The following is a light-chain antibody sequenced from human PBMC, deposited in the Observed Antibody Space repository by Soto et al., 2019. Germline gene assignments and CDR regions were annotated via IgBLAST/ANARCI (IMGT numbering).Light chain of an antibody. CDR1: SSDVGAYNY. CDR3: NSFAGSAHVV. Sequence: QSALAQPPSASGSPGQSVTISCTGTSSDVGAYNYVSWYQQHPGKAPKLIIYDVSERPSGVPDRFSGAKSGNTASLTVSGLHDDDEAVYYCNSFAGSAHVVFVGGTQLTVL. J-gene: IGLJ2*01. CDR2: DVS. V-gene: IGLV2-8*01.